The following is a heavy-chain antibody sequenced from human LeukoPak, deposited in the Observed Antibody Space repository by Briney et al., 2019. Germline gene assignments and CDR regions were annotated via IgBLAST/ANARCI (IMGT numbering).Heavy chain of an antibody. V-gene: IGHV3-23*01. J-gene: IGHJ6*02. CDR1: GFTFSSYA. Sequence: PGGSLRLSCAASGFTFSSYAMSWVRQAPGKGLEWVSAISGSGGSTYYADSVKGRFTISRDNSKNTLYLQMNSLRAEDTAVYYCAKDCHYYYYYYGMDVWGQGTTVTVSS. CDR2: ISGSGGST. CDR3: AKDCHYYYYYYGMDV.